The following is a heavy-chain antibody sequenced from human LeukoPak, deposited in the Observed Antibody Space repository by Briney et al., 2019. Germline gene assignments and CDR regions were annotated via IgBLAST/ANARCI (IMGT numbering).Heavy chain of an antibody. CDR2: IYNSGTT. V-gene: IGHV4-31*03. J-gene: IGHJ4*02. CDR3: VEAPNPYYFDD. Sequence: PSETLSLTCTVSGGSISSSTYYWTWIRKSPGKGLEWIGYIYNSGTTYYNPSLRSRVTISVDTSKNQFSLKLNSMSAADTAVYYCVEAPNPYYFDDWGQGTLVTVSS. CDR1: GGSISSSTYY. D-gene: IGHD5-24*01.